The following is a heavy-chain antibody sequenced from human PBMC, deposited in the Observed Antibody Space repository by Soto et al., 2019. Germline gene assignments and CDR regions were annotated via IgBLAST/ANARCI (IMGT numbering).Heavy chain of an antibody. V-gene: IGHV3-33*01. Sequence: GGSLRLSCAASGFTFSSYGMHWVRQAPGKGLEWVAVIWYDGSNKYYADSVKGRFTISRDNSKNTLYLQMNSLRAEDTAVYYCARRYDFWSGYYPGNYYYYGMDVWGQGTTVTVSS. J-gene: IGHJ6*02. CDR3: ARRYDFWSGYYPGNYYYYGMDV. D-gene: IGHD3-3*01. CDR1: GFTFSSYG. CDR2: IWYDGSNK.